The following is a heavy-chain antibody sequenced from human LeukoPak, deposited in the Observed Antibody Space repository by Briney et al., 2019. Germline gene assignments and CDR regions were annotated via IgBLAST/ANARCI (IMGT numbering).Heavy chain of an antibody. CDR3: ARRGNAYGSGTHGDY. V-gene: IGHV5-51*01. J-gene: IGHJ4*02. Sequence: GESLKISCEGSGYSFSTYWIAWVRQMPGKGLEWMGIIYPGDSDTKYSPSFQGQVTISADKSISTAFLQWSGLKASDTAIYYCARRGNAYGSGTHGDYWGQGTLVTVSS. D-gene: IGHD3-10*01. CDR2: IYPGDSDT. CDR1: GYSFSTYW.